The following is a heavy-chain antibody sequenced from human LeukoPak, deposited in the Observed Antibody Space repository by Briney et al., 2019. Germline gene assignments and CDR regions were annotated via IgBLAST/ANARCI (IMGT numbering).Heavy chain of an antibody. CDR2: IKSKTDGGTT. CDR1: GFTFSNAW. Sequence: GGSLRLSCAASGFTFSNAWMSWVRQAPGKGLEWVGRIKSKTDGGTTDYAAPVKGRFTISRDDSKNTLYLQMNSLKTEDTAVYYCTTDRDLEWLLVDDAFDIWGQGTMVTVSS. CDR3: TTDRDLEWLLVDDAFDI. J-gene: IGHJ3*02. V-gene: IGHV3-15*01. D-gene: IGHD3-3*01.